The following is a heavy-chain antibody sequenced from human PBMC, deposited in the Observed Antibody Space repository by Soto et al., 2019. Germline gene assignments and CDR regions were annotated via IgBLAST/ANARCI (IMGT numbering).Heavy chain of an antibody. CDR2: MNPNSGNT. J-gene: IGHJ4*02. Sequence: ASVKVSCKASGYTFTSYDINWVRQATGQGLEWMGWMNPNSGNTGYAQKFQGRVTMTRNTSISTAYMELSSLRYEDTAVYYCARDESAGSSIVYWGQGTPVTVSS. CDR3: ARDESAGSSIVY. D-gene: IGHD3-10*01. CDR1: GYTFTSYD. V-gene: IGHV1-8*01.